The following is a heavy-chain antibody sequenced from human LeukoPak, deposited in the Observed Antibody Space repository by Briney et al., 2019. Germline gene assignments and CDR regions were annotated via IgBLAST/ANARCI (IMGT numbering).Heavy chain of an antibody. D-gene: IGHD3-16*01. V-gene: IGHV4-39*01. CDR3: ARLPRGDY. CDR1: GGSISGSSYF. CDR2: IYYSGST. Sequence: SETLSLTCTVSGGSISGSSYFWGWIRQPPGKGLEWIGSIYYSGSTYYNPSLKSRVTISVDTSKNQFSLKLSSVTAADTAVYYCARLPRGDYWGQGTLVTVSS. J-gene: IGHJ4*02.